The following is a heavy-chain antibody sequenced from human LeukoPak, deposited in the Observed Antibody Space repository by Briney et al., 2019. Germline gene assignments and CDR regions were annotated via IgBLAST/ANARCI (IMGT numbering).Heavy chain of an antibody. CDR1: GFTFTSYS. CDR3: VRDGGVDRLGVAVTDGFDP. D-gene: IGHD6-19*01. Sequence: GGSLRLSCAASGFTFTSYSMNWVRQAPEKGLEWVSSISSGGFFIYYADSVKGRFTISRDNAKNSLFLQMNSLRGEDTAVYYCVRDGGVDRLGVAVTDGFDPWGQGTLVSVSS. CDR2: ISSGGFFI. J-gene: IGHJ5*02. V-gene: IGHV3-21*06.